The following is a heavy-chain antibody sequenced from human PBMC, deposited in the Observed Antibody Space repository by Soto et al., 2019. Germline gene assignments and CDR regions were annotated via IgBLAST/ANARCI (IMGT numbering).Heavy chain of an antibody. CDR1: GYTFTSFG. Sequence: VQLVQSGPEVKKPGASVKVSCKASGYTFTSFGITWVRQAPGQDLEWMGWISAYNGDTNYSPRLQGRVTMTTDTSTSTVYRELKSLKSDDTAVYYCALDQEYSTSGLYWFDLWGQGTLVTFSS. J-gene: IGHJ5*02. D-gene: IGHD6-6*01. V-gene: IGHV1-18*04. CDR3: ALDQEYSTSGLYWFDL. CDR2: ISAYNGDT.